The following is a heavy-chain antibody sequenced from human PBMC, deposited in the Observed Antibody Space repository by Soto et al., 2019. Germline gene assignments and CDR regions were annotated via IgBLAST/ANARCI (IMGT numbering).Heavy chain of an antibody. CDR1: GYTFTSYD. V-gene: IGHV1-8*01. J-gene: IGHJ2*01. CDR3: TSGRSTTVTPPAWYFDL. D-gene: IGHD4-17*01. CDR2: MNPNSGNT. Sequence: ASVKVSCKASGYTFTSYDINWVRQATGQGLEWMGWMNPNSGNTGYAQKFQGRVTMTRNTSISTAYMELSSLRSEDTAVYYCTSGRSTTVTPPAWYFDLWGRGTLVTVSS.